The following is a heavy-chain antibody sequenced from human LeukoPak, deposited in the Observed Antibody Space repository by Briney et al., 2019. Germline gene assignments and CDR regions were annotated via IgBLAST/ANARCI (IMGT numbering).Heavy chain of an antibody. CDR2: INHSGST. V-gene: IGHV4-34*01. D-gene: IGHD6-19*01. Sequence: SETLSLTCAVYGGSFSGYYWSWIRQPPGKGLEWIGEINHSGSTNYNPSLKSRVSMSVDTSKNQFSLKLSSVTAADTAVYYCARDLAVAGLPLDYWGQGTLVTVSS. CDR3: ARDLAVAGLPLDY. CDR1: GGSFSGYY. J-gene: IGHJ4*02.